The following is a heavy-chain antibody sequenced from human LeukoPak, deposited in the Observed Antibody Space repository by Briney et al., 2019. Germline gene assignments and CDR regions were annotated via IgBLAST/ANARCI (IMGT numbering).Heavy chain of an antibody. J-gene: IGHJ3*02. D-gene: IGHD4-17*01. CDR3: ARNDYGGHDAFDI. CDR2: MNPNSGNT. CDR1: GYTFTSYD. Sequence: ASVTVSCKASGYTFTSYDINWVRQATGQGLEWMGWMNPNSGNTGFAQKFQGRVTMTRTTSISTAYMELSSLRSEDTAVYYCARNDYGGHDAFDIWGQGTMVTVSS. V-gene: IGHV1-8*01.